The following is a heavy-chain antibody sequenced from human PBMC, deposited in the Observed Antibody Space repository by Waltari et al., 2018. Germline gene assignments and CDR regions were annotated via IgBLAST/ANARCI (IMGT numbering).Heavy chain of an antibody. CDR1: GCSIRSSRYY. Sequence: QLQLQESGPGLVKPSETLSLTCTVSGCSIRSSRYYWGWIRQPPGKGLEWIGSIYYSGRTYYNPSIKSRVTISVDTSKNQFSLKLSSVTAADTAVYYCARGGGVDYWGQGTLVTVSS. CDR2: IYYSGRT. V-gene: IGHV4-39*07. D-gene: IGHD3-16*01. J-gene: IGHJ4*02. CDR3: ARGGGVDY.